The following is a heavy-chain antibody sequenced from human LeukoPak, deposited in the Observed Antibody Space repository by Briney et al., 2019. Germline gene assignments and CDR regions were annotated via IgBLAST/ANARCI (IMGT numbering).Heavy chain of an antibody. D-gene: IGHD1-26*01. CDR3: ARDVGATPGYFDY. CDR1: GGSISSYY. J-gene: IGHJ4*02. V-gene: IGHV4-59*01. Sequence: SETLSLTCTVSGGSISSYYWNWIRQPPGKGLEWIGYIYYSGSTNYNPSLKSRVTISVDTSKNQFSLKLSSVTAADTAVYCCARDVGATPGYFDYWGQGTLVTVSS. CDR2: IYYSGST.